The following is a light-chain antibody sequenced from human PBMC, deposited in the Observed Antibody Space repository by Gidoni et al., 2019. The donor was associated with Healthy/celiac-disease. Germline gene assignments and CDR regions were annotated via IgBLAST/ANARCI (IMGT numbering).Light chain of an antibody. Sequence: DIQMTQSPSSLSASVGDRVTITCRASQSISSYLNWYQQKPGKAPKLLIYAASSLQSWVPSRFSGSGSGTDFTLTISSLLPEDFATYYCQQSYSTPRTFGQGTKVEIK. CDR1: QSISSY. J-gene: IGKJ1*01. CDR3: QQSYSTPRT. CDR2: AAS. V-gene: IGKV1-39*01.